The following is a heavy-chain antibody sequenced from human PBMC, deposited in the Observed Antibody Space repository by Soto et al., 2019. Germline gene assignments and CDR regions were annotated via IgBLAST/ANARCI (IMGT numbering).Heavy chain of an antibody. Sequence: QGQLVQSGGGLVKPGGSLRLSCAASGFTVSDYNMIWIRQAPGKGLEWVSYINDSGDTIYYRDSLKGRVTISRDNAKNSLFLQMNSLRADDTAVYYCAREPHGFLELSSVFAFDIWGQGTMVTVSS. CDR1: GFTVSDYN. J-gene: IGHJ3*02. D-gene: IGHD3-3*01. CDR3: AREPHGFLELSSVFAFDI. V-gene: IGHV3-11*01. CDR2: INDSGDTI.